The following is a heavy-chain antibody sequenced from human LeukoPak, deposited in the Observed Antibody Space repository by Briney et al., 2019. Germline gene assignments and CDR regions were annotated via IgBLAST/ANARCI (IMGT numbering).Heavy chain of an antibody. D-gene: IGHD5-12*01. CDR1: GFTFDDYA. J-gene: IGHJ4*02. CDR2: ISGDGGST. V-gene: IGHV3-43*02. Sequence: PGGSLRPSCAASGFTFDDYAMHWVRQAPGKGLEWVSLISGDGGSTYYADSVKGRFTISRDNSKNSLYLQMNRLRAEDTALYYCTQGRYSGYDFDYWGPGTLVTVSS. CDR3: TQGRYSGYDFDY.